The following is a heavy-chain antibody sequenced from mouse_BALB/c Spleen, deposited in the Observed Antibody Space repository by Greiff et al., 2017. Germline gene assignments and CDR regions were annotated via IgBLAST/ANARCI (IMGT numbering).Heavy chain of an antibody. J-gene: IGHJ4*01. CDR1: GYSFTSYW. V-gene: IGHV1-4*01. D-gene: IGHD4-1*01. CDR2: INPSTGYT. Sequence: VQLQQSGTVLARPGASVKMSCKASGYSFTSYWMHWVKQRPGQGLEWIGYINPSTGYTEYNQKFKDKATLTADKSSSTAYMQLSSLTSEDSAVYYCARGHWDYAMDYWGQGTSVTVSS. CDR3: ARGHWDYAMDY.